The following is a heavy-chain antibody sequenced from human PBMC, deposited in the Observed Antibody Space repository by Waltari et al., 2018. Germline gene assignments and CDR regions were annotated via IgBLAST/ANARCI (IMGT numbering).Heavy chain of an antibody. CDR3: ARGKAFDP. CDR1: GFSFDEYS. J-gene: IGHJ5*02. V-gene: IGHV3-21*06. CDR2: LNNGGDYK. Sequence: VRLVESGGGRVEPGESLRLSCVGSGFSFDEYSMNWVRQAPGKSLEWVSSLNNGGDYKGYADSVECRFTSSRDNDKNTLYLQMNDLRVDDTAIYYCARGKAFDPWGQGTRVNVSS.